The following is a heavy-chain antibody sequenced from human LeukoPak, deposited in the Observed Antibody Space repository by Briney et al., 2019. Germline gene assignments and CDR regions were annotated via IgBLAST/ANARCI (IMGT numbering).Heavy chain of an antibody. D-gene: IGHD7-27*01. CDR3: AITSNWGDT. CDR1: GFTFSTYG. V-gene: IGHV3-30*03. CDR2: ISYDGRNK. Sequence: GGSLRLSCAASGFTFSTYGMHWVRQAPGKGLEWVAVISYDGRNKYYADSVKGRFTISRDNSKNTLYLEMNSLRPEDTAVYYYAITSNWGDTWGQGTLVTVSS. J-gene: IGHJ5*02.